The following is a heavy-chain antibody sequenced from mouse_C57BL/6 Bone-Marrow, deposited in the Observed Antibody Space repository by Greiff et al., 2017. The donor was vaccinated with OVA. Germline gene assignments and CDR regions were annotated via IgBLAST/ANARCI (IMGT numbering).Heavy chain of an antibody. V-gene: IGHV1-15*01. J-gene: IGHJ1*03. Sequence: VQLKESGAELVRPGASVTLSCKASGYTFTDYEMHWVKQTPVHGLEWIGAIDPETGGTAYNQKFKGKAILTADKSSSTAYMELRSLTSEDSAVYYCTRPFITTVVAGNFDVWGTGTTVTVSS. D-gene: IGHD1-1*01. CDR1: GYTFTDYE. CDR2: IDPETGGT. CDR3: TRPFITTVVAGNFDV.